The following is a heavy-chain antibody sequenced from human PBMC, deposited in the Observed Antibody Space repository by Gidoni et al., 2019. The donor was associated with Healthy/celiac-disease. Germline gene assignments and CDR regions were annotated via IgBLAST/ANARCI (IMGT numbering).Heavy chain of an antibody. D-gene: IGHD3-22*01. Sequence: VQLVEYGGCLVQPGGSLKLSCAASVFPFSGSAMHWVRQASGKGRVCVGRIRSKANSYATAYAASVKVRFTISRDDSKNTAYLQMNSLKTEDTAVYYCTSSYVSSGAGNYWGQGTLVTVSS. CDR3: TSSYVSSGAGNY. V-gene: IGHV3-73*02. J-gene: IGHJ4*02. CDR1: VFPFSGSA. CDR2: IRSKANSYAT.